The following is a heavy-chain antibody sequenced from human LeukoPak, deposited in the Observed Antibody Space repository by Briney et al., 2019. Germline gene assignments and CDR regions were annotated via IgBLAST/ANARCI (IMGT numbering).Heavy chain of an antibody. CDR1: GYTFTSYG. J-gene: IGHJ3*02. CDR3: ARVLLWFGDFIDSFDI. D-gene: IGHD3-10*01. Sequence: GASVKVSCKASGYTFTSYGISWVRQAPGQGLGWVGWIGAYNGNTNYAQKLQGRITMTTDTSTSTAYMELRSLRSDDTAVYYCARVLLWFGDFIDSFDIWGQGTMVTVSS. V-gene: IGHV1-18*01. CDR2: IGAYNGNT.